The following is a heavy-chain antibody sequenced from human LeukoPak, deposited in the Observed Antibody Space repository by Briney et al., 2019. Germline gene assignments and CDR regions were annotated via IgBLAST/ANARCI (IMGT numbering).Heavy chain of an antibody. D-gene: IGHD6-19*01. CDR1: GYSFTNYW. Sequence: PGESLKISCKGSGYSFTNYWIGWVRQMSGKGLEWMGIIYPGDSDTRYSPSFQGQVTISADKSIITAYLQWSSLKASDTAMYYCARTGYSSGWYGSFDIWGPGTLVTVSS. CDR2: IYPGDSDT. CDR3: ARTGYSSGWYGSFDI. V-gene: IGHV5-51*01. J-gene: IGHJ3*02.